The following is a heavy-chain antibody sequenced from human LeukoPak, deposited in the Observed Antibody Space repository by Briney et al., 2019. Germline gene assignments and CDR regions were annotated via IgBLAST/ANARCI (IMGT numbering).Heavy chain of an antibody. CDR2: INPSGCST. J-gene: IGHJ4*02. CDR1: GYTFTSYY. CDR3: ARDPGGAGYSSGHEDY. V-gene: IGHV1-46*01. D-gene: IGHD6-19*01. Sequence: ASVKVSCKASGYTFTSYYMHWVRQAPGQGLEWMGIINPSGCSTSYAQKFQGRVTMTRDTSTSTVYMELRSLRSEDTAVYYCARDPGGAGYSSGHEDYWGQGTLVTVSS.